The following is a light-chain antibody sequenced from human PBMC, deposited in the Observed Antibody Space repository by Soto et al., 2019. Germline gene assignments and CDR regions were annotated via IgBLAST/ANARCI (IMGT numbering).Light chain of an antibody. CDR3: QQYNNGPRT. CDR1: QNISNY. J-gene: IGKJ1*01. Sequence: IVLTQSPATLSLSPGKRATLSCRASQNISNYLIWYQQKPGQAPSLLIFGASIRATGIPARFSGSGSGTEFTLTISSLQSEDFAVYYCQQYNNGPRTFGQGTKVDIK. CDR2: GAS. V-gene: IGKV3-15*01.